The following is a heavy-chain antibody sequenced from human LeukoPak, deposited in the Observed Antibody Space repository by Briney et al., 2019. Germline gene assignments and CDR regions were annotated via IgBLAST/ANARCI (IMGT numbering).Heavy chain of an antibody. CDR3: ARDCSSTSCYIAFDI. V-gene: IGHV1-3*01. CDR1: GYPFTRSA. D-gene: IGHD2-2*02. CDR2: FNAGNGNT. J-gene: IGHJ3*02. Sequence: ASGYPFTRSALYWVSQEPGPRGVWLGLFNAGNGNTKYSQKFQGRVTITRDTSASTAYMELSSLRSEDTAVYYCARDCSSTSCYIAFDIWGQGTMVTVSS.